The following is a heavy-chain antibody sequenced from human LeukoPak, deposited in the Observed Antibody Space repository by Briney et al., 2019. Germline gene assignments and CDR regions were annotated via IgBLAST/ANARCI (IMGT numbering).Heavy chain of an antibody. CDR1: GFTVSSNY. CDR2: IYSGDRT. D-gene: IGHD3-10*01. CDR3: AKEIYGSGSYYNSPALDV. V-gene: IGHV3-53*05. Sequence: HPGGSLRLSCVVSGFTVSSNYMSWVRQAPGKGLEWVSVIYSGDRTYYADSVKGRFTISRDNSKNSLYLQMNSLRSEDTALYYCAKEIYGSGSYYNSPALDVWGQGTTVTVSS. J-gene: IGHJ6*02.